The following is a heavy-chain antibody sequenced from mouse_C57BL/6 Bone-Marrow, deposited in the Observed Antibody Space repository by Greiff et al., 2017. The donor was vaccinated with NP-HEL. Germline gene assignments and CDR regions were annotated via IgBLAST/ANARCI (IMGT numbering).Heavy chain of an antibody. CDR3: TRGGYYFDY. Sequence: EVQLHQSGAELVRPGASVKLSCTASGFNIKDDYMHWVKQRPEQGLEWIGWIDPENGDTEYASKFQGKATITADTSSNTAYLQLSSLTSEDTAVYYCTRGGYYFDYWGQGTTLTVSS. CDR1: GFNIKDDY. J-gene: IGHJ2*01. CDR2: IDPENGDT. V-gene: IGHV14-4*01.